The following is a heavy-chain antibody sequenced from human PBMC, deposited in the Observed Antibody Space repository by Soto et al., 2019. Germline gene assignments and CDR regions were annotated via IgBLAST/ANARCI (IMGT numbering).Heavy chain of an antibody. V-gene: IGHV3-23*01. J-gene: IGHJ4*02. CDR1: GFTFSSYA. CDR2: ISGSGGGT. D-gene: IGHD3-22*01. CDR3: AKGVYYDSSGPVDY. Sequence: PGGSLRLSCAASGFTFSSYAMSWVRQAPGKGLEWVSAISGSGGGTYYADSVKGRFTISRDNSENTLYLRMNSLRAEDTAVYYCAKGVYYDSSGPVDYWGQGTLVTVSS.